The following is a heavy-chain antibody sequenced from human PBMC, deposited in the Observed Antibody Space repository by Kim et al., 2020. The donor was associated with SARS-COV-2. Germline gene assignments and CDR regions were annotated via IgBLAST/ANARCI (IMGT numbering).Heavy chain of an antibody. CDR3: ARDQAYSSSSGAYYYYGMDV. D-gene: IGHD6-6*01. J-gene: IGHJ6*02. CDR1: GFTFSSYW. V-gene: IGHV3-7*01. Sequence: GGSLRLSCAASGFTFSSYWMSWVRQAPGKGLEWVANIKQDGSEKYYVDSVKGRFTISRDNAKNSLYLQMNSLRAEDTAVYYCARDQAYSSSSGAYYYYGMDVWGQGTTVTVSS. CDR2: IKQDGSEK.